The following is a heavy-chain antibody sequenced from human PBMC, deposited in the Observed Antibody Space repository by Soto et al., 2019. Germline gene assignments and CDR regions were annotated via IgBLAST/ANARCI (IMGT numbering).Heavy chain of an antibody. D-gene: IGHD3-3*01. Sequence: EVQLVESGGGLVQPGGSLKLSCAASGFTFSGSAMHWVRQASGKGLEWVGRIRSKANSYATAYAASVKGRFTISRDDSKNTEYLQMSSLKTEDTVVYYCTRLSPSSNYDFWSGYFYDAFDIWGQGTMVTVSS. J-gene: IGHJ3*02. CDR1: GFTFSGSA. CDR2: IRSKANSYAT. CDR3: TRLSPSSNYDFWSGYFYDAFDI. V-gene: IGHV3-73*01.